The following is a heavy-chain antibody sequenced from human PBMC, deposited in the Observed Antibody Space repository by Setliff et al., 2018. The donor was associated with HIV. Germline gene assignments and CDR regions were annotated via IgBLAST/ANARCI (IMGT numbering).Heavy chain of an antibody. Sequence: GGSLRLSCAASGFTFSRHWMNWVRQAPGKGLEWVSYISSSASSIHYADSVKGRFTISRDNAKNSLYLQMNSLRAEDTAVYYCAREGRDGYTSADAFDIWGHGTMVTVSS. D-gene: IGHD5-12*01. CDR3: AREGRDGYTSADAFDI. V-gene: IGHV3-48*03. J-gene: IGHJ3*02. CDR2: ISSSASSI. CDR1: GFTFSRHW.